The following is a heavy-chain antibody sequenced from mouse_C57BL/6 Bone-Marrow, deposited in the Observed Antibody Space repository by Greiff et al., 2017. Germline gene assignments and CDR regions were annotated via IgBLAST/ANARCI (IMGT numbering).Heavy chain of an antibody. D-gene: IGHD2-5*01. CDR1: GFTFSSYG. CDR3: ARHAYYNNPYAMDY. J-gene: IGHJ4*01. V-gene: IGHV5-6*01. Sequence: EVQLVESGGDLVKPGGSLKLSCAASGFTFSSYGMSWVRQTPDKRLEWVATISSGGSYTYYPDSVKGRFTISRDNDKHTLYLLMCSLQSADTAMYYCARHAYYNNPYAMDYWGQGTSVTVSS. CDR2: ISSGGSYT.